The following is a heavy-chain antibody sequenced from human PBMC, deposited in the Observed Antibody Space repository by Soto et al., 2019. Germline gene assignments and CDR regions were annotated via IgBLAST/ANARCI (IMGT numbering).Heavy chain of an antibody. Sequence: GGSLRLSCAASGFTFSSYGMNWVRQAPGKGLEWVSSISSSTSYIYYADSVKGRFTISRDNAKNSLYLQMNSLRAEDTAVYYCAREGGSHIYYGMDVWGQGTTVTVSS. J-gene: IGHJ6*02. V-gene: IGHV3-21*01. CDR1: GFTFSSYG. CDR3: AREGGSHIYYGMDV. CDR2: ISSSTSYI. D-gene: IGHD1-26*01.